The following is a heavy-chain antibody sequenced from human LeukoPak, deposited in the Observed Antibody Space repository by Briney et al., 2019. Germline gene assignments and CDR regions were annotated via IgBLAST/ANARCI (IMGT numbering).Heavy chain of an antibody. CDR1: GYTFTGHY. CDR2: INPNSGGT. J-gene: IGHJ4*02. CDR3: ARDVGNYDFWSGYDY. V-gene: IGHV1-2*06. D-gene: IGHD3-3*01. Sequence: ASVKVSCKASGYTFTGHYIHWVRQAPGQGLEWMGRINPNSGGTNYAQKFQGRVTMTRDTSISTAYMELSRLRSDDTAVYYCARDVGNYDFWSGYDYWGQGTLVTVSS.